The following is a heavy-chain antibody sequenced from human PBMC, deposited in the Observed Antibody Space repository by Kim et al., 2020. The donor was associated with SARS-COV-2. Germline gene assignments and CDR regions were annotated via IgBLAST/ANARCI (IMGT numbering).Heavy chain of an antibody. D-gene: IGHD5-18*01. CDR3: ARAVDTAMVAQDNWFDP. J-gene: IGHJ5*02. V-gene: IGHV4-59*01. Sequence: RKSGVTISVDTSKNQFTLKLSSVTAADTAVYYCARAVDTAMVAQDNWFDPWGQGTLVTVSS.